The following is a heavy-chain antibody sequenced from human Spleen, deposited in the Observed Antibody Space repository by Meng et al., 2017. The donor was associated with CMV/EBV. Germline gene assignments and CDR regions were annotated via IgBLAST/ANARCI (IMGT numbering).Heavy chain of an antibody. D-gene: IGHD1-20*01. V-gene: IGHV3-30*04. CDR1: GFTFSSYA. J-gene: IGHJ6*02. CDR2: ISYDGSNK. Sequence: GESLKISCAASGFTFSSYAMHWVRQAPGKGLEWVAVISYDGSNKYYADSVKGRFTISRDNSKNTLYLQMNSLRAEDTAVYYCATPNSNHRFDYYGMDVWGQGTTVTVSS. CDR3: ATPNSNHRFDYYGMDV.